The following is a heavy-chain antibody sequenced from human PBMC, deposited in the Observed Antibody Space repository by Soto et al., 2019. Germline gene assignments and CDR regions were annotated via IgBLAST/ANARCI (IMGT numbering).Heavy chain of an antibody. D-gene: IGHD4-17*01. J-gene: IGHJ4*02. CDR3: ARGTDDYGDRRKLPTN. Sequence: ASVKVSCKASGYTFSNYYIHWVRQAPGQGLEWMGIINPTGGSRNYAQRFQGRVTLTMDTSTATAYMELSSLRSEDTAVYFCARGTDDYGDRRKLPTNWGQGTPVTVSS. CDR2: INPTGGSR. V-gene: IGHV1-46*01. CDR1: GYTFSNYY.